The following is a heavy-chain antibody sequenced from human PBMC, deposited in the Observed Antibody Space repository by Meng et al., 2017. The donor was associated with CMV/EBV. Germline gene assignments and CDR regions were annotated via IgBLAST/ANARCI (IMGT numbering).Heavy chain of an antibody. CDR3: TTGHYYYGMDV. J-gene: IGHJ6*02. CDR2: IKSKTDSGTT. V-gene: IGHV3-15*01. Sequence: GESLKISCAASGFTFSNAWMSWVRQAPGKGLEWVGRIKSKTDSGTTDYAAPVKGRFTISRDDSKNTLYLQMNSLKTEDTAVYYCTTGHYYYGMDVWGQGTTVTVSS. CDR1: GFTFSNAW.